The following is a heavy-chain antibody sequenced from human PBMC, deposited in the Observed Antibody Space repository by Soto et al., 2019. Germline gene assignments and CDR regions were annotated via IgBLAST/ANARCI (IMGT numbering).Heavy chain of an antibody. CDR3: ARTPIVDFWSGPGWGNDAFDI. V-gene: IGHV4-39*01. CDR1: GGSISSSSYY. D-gene: IGHD3-3*01. J-gene: IGHJ3*02. CDR2: IYYSGST. Sequence: QLQLQESGPGLVKPSETLSLTCTVSGGSISSSSYYWGWIRQPPGKGLEWIGSIYYSGSTYYNPSLKSRVTISVDTSKNQFSLKLSSVTAADTAVYYCARTPIVDFWSGPGWGNDAFDIWGQGTMVTVSS.